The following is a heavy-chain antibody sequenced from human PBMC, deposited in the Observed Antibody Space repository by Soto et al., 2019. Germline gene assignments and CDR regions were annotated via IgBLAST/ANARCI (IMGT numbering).Heavy chain of an antibody. CDR1: GFTFSSYG. CDR3: ARDNWNYVRWFDP. CDR2: IWYDGSNK. D-gene: IGHD1-7*01. V-gene: IGHV3-33*01. J-gene: IGHJ5*02. Sequence: QVQLVESGGGVVQPGRSLRLSCVASGFTFSSYGMHWVRQAPGKGLEWVAVIWYDGSNKYYADSVKGRFTISRDNSKNTLYLQMNSLRAEDTAVYYCARDNWNYVRWFDPWGQGTLVTVSS.